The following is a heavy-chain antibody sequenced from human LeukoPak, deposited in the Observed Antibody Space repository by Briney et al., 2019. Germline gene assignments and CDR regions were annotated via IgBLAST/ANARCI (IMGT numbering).Heavy chain of an antibody. V-gene: IGHV4-39*07. CDR2: IYYSGST. D-gene: IGHD6-25*01. J-gene: IGHJ5*02. Sequence: PSETLSLTCTVSGGSISSSSYYWGWIRQPPGKGLEWIGSIYYSGSTYYNPSLKSRVTISVDTSKNQFSLKLSSVTAADTAVYYCARATSDSFSGWFDPWGQGTLVTVSS. CDR1: GGSISSSSYY. CDR3: ARATSDSFSGWFDP.